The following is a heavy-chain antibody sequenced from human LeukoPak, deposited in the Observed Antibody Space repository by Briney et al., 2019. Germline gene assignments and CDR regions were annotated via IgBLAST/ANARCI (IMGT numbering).Heavy chain of an antibody. CDR1: GFTFSSYS. CDR2: ISSSSSYI. Sequence: GGSPRLSCAASGFTFSSYSMNWVRQAPGKGLEWVSSISSSSSYIYYADSVKGRFTISRDNAKNSLYLQMNSLRAEDTAVYYCAKALGYSYGTDYWGQGTLVTVSS. D-gene: IGHD5-18*01. V-gene: IGHV3-21*01. J-gene: IGHJ4*02. CDR3: AKALGYSYGTDY.